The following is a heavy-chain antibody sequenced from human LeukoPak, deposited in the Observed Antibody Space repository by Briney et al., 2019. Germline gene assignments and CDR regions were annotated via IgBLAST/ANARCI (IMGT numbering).Heavy chain of an antibody. Sequence: PGESLKISCKGSGYSFTSYWIGWVRQMPGKGLEWMGIIYPGDSDTRYSPSFQGQVTISADKSISTAYLQWSSLKASDTAMYYCARLWFGEEYFYGMDVWGQGTTVTVSS. V-gene: IGHV5-51*01. CDR1: GYSFTSYW. CDR3: ARLWFGEEYFYGMDV. CDR2: IYPGDSDT. D-gene: IGHD3-10*01. J-gene: IGHJ6*02.